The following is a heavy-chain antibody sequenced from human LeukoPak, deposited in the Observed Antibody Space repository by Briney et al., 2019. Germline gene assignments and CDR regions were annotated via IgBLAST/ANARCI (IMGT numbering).Heavy chain of an antibody. Sequence: GGSLRLSCAASGFTFSSYGMHWVRQAPGKGLEWVAFIRYDGSNKYYADSVKGRFTISRDNSKNTLYLQMNSLRAEDTAVYYCAKDGLGYCSGGSCYSPSQNYYYYYMDVWGKGTTVTISS. D-gene: IGHD2-15*01. V-gene: IGHV3-30*02. J-gene: IGHJ6*03. CDR1: GFTFSSYG. CDR3: AKDGLGYCSGGSCYSPSQNYYYYYMDV. CDR2: IRYDGSNK.